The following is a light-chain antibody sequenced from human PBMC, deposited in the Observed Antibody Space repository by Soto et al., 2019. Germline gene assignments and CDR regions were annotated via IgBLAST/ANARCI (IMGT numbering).Light chain of an antibody. Sequence: DIQMTQSPSTLSASVGDRVTITCRASQSINNWVAWYQQKPGKAPKLLIYEASSLLSGVPSRFSGSGSGTEFTLTISSLQPDDFADYYCQQYDSDSSTFGQGTKLDI. V-gene: IGKV1-5*03. CDR3: QQYDSDSST. CDR2: EAS. CDR1: QSINNW. J-gene: IGKJ2*01.